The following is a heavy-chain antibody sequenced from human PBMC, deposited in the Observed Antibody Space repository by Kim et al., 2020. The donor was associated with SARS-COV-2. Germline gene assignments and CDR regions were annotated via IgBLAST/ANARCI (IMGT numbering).Heavy chain of an antibody. CDR2: ISGGGGST. D-gene: IGHD4-4*01. CDR3: AKELSVTTETNGGDYFDY. V-gene: IGHV3-23*01. J-gene: IGHJ4*02. Sequence: GGSLRLSCVASGFTFSTYAMNWVRQAPGKGLEWVSGISGGGGSTYYADSVKGRFTISRDRSKNTLYLQMNSLRAEDTAVYYCAKELSVTTETNGGDYFDYLGQGTLVTVSS. CDR1: GFTFSTYA.